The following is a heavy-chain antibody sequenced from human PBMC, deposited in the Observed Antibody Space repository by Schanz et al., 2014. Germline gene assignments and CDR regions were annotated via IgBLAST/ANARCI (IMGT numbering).Heavy chain of an antibody. CDR1: GYTFTTYA. CDR2: ISVYTGNT. J-gene: IGHJ5*02. Sequence: QVQLVQSGAEVKKPGASVRVSCKASGYTFTTYAMSWVRQAPGQGLVWVGWISVYTGNTKYGQKVQGRVTMTADTSTNTAYMELRSLRSDDTAVYYCAKAEYDILTDSYSRLDPWGQGTLVTVSS. CDR3: AKAEYDILTDSYSRLDP. D-gene: IGHD3-9*01. V-gene: IGHV1-18*01.